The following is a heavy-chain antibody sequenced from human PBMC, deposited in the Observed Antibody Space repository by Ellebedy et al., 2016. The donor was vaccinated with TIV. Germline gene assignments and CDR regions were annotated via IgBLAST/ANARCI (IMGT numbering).Heavy chain of an antibody. Sequence: GGSLRLXXAASGFTFSSYDMHWVRQATGKGLEWVSAIGTAGDTYYPGSVKGRFTISRENAKNSLYLQMNSLRAEDTAVYYCARVEDPSSSGYYYGMDVWGQGTTVTVSS. CDR2: IGTAGDT. D-gene: IGHD6-19*01. CDR1: GFTFSSYD. J-gene: IGHJ6*02. V-gene: IGHV3-13*01. CDR3: ARVEDPSSSGYYYGMDV.